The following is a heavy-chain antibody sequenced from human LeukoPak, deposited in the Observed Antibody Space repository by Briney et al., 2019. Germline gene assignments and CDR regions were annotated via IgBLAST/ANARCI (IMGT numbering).Heavy chain of an antibody. Sequence: ASVKVSCRASAYTFSTVNINWVRQAPGQGLEWMGWINGYNGNTNYAQNIKDRVIMTADSSTNTAYMELRNLRSGDTALYYCARDRIPAAYPDSFDIWGQGTMVTVSS. CDR3: ARDRIPAAYPDSFDI. CDR1: AYTFSTVN. V-gene: IGHV1-18*01. CDR2: INGYNGNT. D-gene: IGHD2-2*01. J-gene: IGHJ3*02.